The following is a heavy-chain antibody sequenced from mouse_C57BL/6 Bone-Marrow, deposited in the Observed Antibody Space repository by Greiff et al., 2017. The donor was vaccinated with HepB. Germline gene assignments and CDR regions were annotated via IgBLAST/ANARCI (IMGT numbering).Heavy chain of an antibody. CDR3: ARRIYYYGSSYSY. D-gene: IGHD1-1*01. CDR1: GYTFTSYW. J-gene: IGHJ2*01. V-gene: IGHV1-55*01. Sequence: QVQLQQPGAELVKPGASVKMSCKASGYTFTSYWITWVKQRPGQGLEWIGDIYPGSGSTNYNEKFKSKATLTVDTSSSTAYMQLSSLTSEDSAVYYCARRIYYYGSSYSYWGQGTTLTVSS. CDR2: IYPGSGST.